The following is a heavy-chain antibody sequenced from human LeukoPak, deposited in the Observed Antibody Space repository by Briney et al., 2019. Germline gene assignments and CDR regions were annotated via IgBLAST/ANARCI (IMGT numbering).Heavy chain of an antibody. D-gene: IGHD3-16*02. CDR2: IYYSGST. CDR1: GGSISSYY. J-gene: IGHJ4*02. Sequence: NPSETLSLTCTVSGGSISSYYWGWIRQPPGKGLEWIGSIYYSGSTYYNPSLKSRVTISVDTSKNQFSLKLSSVTAADTAVYYCARLHDYVWGSYRYFDYWGQGTLVTVSS. V-gene: IGHV4-39*01. CDR3: ARLHDYVWGSYRYFDY.